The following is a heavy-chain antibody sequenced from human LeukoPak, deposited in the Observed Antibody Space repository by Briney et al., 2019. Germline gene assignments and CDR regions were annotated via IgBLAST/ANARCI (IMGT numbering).Heavy chain of an antibody. J-gene: IGHJ4*02. CDR1: SGSFSSNY. CDR3: ARNPYFDY. Sequence: SETLSLTCAVYSGSFSSNYWSWIRQPPGKGLEWIGEIKYDGSTHYNPSLKSRVSISVDTSKSQFSLRLTSVTAADTAVYYCARNPYFDYRAQGTVLTVSS. V-gene: IGHV4-34*01. CDR2: IKYDGST.